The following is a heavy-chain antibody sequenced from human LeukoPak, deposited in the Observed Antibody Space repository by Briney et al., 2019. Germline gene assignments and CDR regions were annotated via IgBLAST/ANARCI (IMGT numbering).Heavy chain of an antibody. CDR1: GGSISSYY. Sequence: SETLSLTCTVSGGSISSYYWSWIRQPPGKGLEWIGYIYYSGCTNYNPSLKSRVTISVDTSKNQFSLKLSSVTAADTAVYYCARDERVGSSFQGFDPWGQGTLVTVSS. D-gene: IGHD6-13*01. V-gene: IGHV4-59*01. J-gene: IGHJ5*02. CDR3: ARDERVGSSFQGFDP. CDR2: IYYSGCT.